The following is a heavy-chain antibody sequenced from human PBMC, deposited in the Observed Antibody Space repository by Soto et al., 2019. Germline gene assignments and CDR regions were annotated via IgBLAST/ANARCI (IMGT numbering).Heavy chain of an antibody. CDR1: GYTFTDYY. CDR3: ARVSHDYGDYYYYDGVDV. D-gene: IGHD4-17*01. J-gene: IGHJ6*02. CDR2: INPDSGGGT. Sequence: QVQLVQSGSEMKKPGASVKVSCKASGYTFTDYYVHWVRLAPGQGLEWSGWINPDSGGGTRYEQTFQVRVTMSRDTSITTAYMELSGLKSDDTAVYFCARVSHDYGDYYYYDGVDVWGQGTAVTVS. V-gene: IGHV1-2*02.